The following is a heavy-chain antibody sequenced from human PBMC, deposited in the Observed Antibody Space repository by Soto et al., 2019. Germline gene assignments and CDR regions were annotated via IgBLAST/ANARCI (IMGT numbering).Heavy chain of an antibody. Sequence: SVKVSCKASGGTFSSYAISWVRQAPGQGLEWMGGIIPIFGTANYAQKFQGRVTITADESTSTAYMELSSLRSEDTAVYYCAIRGIAAAGTVVRFDPCCQGTLVTVFS. J-gene: IGHJ5*02. CDR2: IIPIFGTA. V-gene: IGHV1-69*13. CDR3: AIRGIAAAGTVVRFDP. CDR1: GGTFSSYA. D-gene: IGHD6-13*01.